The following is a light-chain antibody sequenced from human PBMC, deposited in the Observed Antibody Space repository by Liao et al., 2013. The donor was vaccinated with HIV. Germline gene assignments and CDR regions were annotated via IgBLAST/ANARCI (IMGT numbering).Light chain of an antibody. CDR1: NIGSKS. J-gene: IGLJ1*01. CDR3: QVWDSSSALYV. CDR2: KDS. Sequence: SYELTQPPSVSVAPGKTARITCGGNNIGSKSVHWYQQKPGQAPVVVIYKDSKRPSGIPERFSGSSSANTATLTISRVEAGDEADYYCQVWDSSSALYVFGTGTKVTVL. V-gene: IGLV3-21*04.